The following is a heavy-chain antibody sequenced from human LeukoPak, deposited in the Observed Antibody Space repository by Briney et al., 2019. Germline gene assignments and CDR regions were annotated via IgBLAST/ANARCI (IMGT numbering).Heavy chain of an antibody. CDR3: ARRYSTSYYFDY. CDR2: ISYSGST. D-gene: IGHD5-12*01. CDR1: GGSISSYY. J-gene: IGHJ4*02. V-gene: IGHV4-59*08. Sequence: PSETLSLTCTVSGGSISSYYWSWIRQPPGKGLEWIGYISYSGSTKYNPSLRSRVTISVDTSKNQFSLKLSSETAADTALYYCARRYSTSYYFDYWGQGTLVTVSS.